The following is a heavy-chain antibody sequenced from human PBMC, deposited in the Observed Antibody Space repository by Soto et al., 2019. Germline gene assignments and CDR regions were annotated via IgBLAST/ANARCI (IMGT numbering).Heavy chain of an antibody. Sequence: SETLSLTCTVSGGSISSYYWSWIRQPPGKGLEWIGYIYYSGSTNYNPSLKSRVTISVDTSKNQFSLKLSSVTAADTAVYYCATNRGDFWSGYYRDYYYYMDVWGKGTTVTVSS. CDR1: GGSISSYY. J-gene: IGHJ6*03. D-gene: IGHD3-3*01. CDR3: ATNRGDFWSGYYRDYYYYMDV. V-gene: IGHV4-59*01. CDR2: IYYSGST.